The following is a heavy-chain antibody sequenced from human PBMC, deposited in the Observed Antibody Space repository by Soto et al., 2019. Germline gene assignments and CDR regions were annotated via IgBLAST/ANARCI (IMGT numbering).Heavy chain of an antibody. CDR1: GFTFSSYS. J-gene: IGHJ4*02. Sequence: QVQVVESGGGVVQPGRSLRLSCAASGFTFSSYSMHWVRQAPGKGLEWVAVISYDGSSKFYADSVKGRFTISRDNSKNTVYLQMNSLRAEDTAVYYCARDLFDYWGQGTLVTVSS. CDR2: ISYDGSSK. V-gene: IGHV3-30-3*01. CDR3: ARDLFDY.